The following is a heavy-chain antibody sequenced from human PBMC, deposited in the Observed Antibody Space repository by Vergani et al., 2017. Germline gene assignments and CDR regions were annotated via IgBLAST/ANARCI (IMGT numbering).Heavy chain of an antibody. CDR3: ARDSSSWYNYYYYGMDV. D-gene: IGHD6-13*01. V-gene: IGHV1-18*01. CDR1: GYTFTSYG. Sequence: QVQLVQSGAAVKKPGASVKVSCKASGYTFTSYGISWVRQAPGQGLEWMGWISAYNGNTNYAQKLQGRVTMTTDTSTSTAYMELRSLRSDDTAVYYCARDSSSWYNYYYYGMDVWGQGTTVTVSS. CDR2: ISAYNGNT. J-gene: IGHJ6*02.